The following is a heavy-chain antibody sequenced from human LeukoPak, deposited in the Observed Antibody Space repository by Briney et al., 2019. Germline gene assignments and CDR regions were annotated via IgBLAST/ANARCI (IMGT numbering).Heavy chain of an antibody. D-gene: IGHD5-18*01. Sequence: GGSLRLSCAASGFTFSSYGMHWVRQATGKGLEWVAVISYDGSNKYYADSVKGRFTISRDNSKNTLYLQMNSLRAEDTAVYYCAKDLRPRIQLWLDYWGQGTLVTVSS. CDR1: GFTFSSYG. V-gene: IGHV3-30*18. CDR3: AKDLRPRIQLWLDY. J-gene: IGHJ4*02. CDR2: ISYDGSNK.